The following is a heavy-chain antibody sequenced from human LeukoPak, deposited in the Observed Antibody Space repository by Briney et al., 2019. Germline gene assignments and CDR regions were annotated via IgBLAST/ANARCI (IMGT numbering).Heavy chain of an antibody. CDR2: LSTSNTYI. CDR3: ARDRWPRGETTTIGPFDP. Sequence: PGGSLRLSCAASGFTFSFYTMTWVRQVPGKGLEWVSSLSTSNTYIYYADSVKGRFTISRDNAKNSLSLQMSSLRVEDTAVYYCARDRWPRGETTTIGPFDPWGQGTLVIVSS. CDR1: GFTFSFYT. J-gene: IGHJ5*02. V-gene: IGHV3-21*01. D-gene: IGHD1-14*01.